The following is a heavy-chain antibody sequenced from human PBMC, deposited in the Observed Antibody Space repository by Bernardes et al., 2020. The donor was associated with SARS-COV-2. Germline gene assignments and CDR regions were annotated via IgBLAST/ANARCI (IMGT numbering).Heavy chain of an antibody. Sequence: GGSLRLSCAASGFTFSSYAMSWVRQAPGKGLEWVSAISGSGGSTYYADSVKGRFTISRDNSKNTLYLQMNSLRAEDTAVYYCAKDGYQHPYYSNYYFDYWGQGTLVTVSS. CDR3: AKDGYQHPYYSNYYFDY. J-gene: IGHJ4*02. D-gene: IGHD2-2*01. V-gene: IGHV3-23*01. CDR2: ISGSGGST. CDR1: GFTFSSYA.